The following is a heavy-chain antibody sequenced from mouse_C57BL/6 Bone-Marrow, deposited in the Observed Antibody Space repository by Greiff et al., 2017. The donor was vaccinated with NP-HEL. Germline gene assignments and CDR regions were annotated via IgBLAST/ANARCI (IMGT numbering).Heavy chain of an antibody. CDR2: ISYDGSN. D-gene: IGHD2-1*01. CDR3: ARSDLLLAY. V-gene: IGHV3-6*01. J-gene: IGHJ3*01. CDR1: GYSITSGYY. Sequence: EVKLMESGPGLVKPSQSLSLTCSVTGYSITSGYYWNWIRQFPGNKLELMGYISYDGSNNYNPSLKNRISITRYTSKNQFFLKLNSVTTEDTATYYCARSDLLLAYWGQGTLVTVSA.